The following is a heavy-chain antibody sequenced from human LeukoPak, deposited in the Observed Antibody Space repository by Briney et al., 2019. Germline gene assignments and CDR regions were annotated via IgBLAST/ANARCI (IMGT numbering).Heavy chain of an antibody. CDR2: ISAYNGNT. CDR3: ARGHRPGSYSPPDY. J-gene: IGHJ4*02. V-gene: IGHV1-18*01. CDR1: GYTFTSYG. D-gene: IGHD1-26*01. Sequence: GASVKVSCKASGYTFTSYGISWVRQAPGQGLEWMGWISAYNGNTNYAQKLQGRVTMTRNTSISTAYMELSSLRSEDTAVYYCARGHRPGSYSPPDYWGQGTLVTVSS.